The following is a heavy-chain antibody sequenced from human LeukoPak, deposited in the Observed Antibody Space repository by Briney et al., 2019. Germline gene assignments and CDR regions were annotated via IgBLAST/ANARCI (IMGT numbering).Heavy chain of an antibody. CDR3: ARNFAGGTTYYYDSSGYHDAFDI. CDR2: VYFSGSTNYSPSLT. V-gene: IGHV4-59*08. CDR1: GGSISSYY. J-gene: IGHJ3*02. D-gene: IGHD3-22*01. Sequence: SETLSLTCTVSGGSISSYYWSWIRQPPGKGLEWIGYVYFSGSTNYSPSLTNYNPSLKSRVTISGDTSKNQFSLKLSSVTAADTAVYYCARNFAGGTTYYYDSSGYHDAFDIWGQGTMVTVSS.